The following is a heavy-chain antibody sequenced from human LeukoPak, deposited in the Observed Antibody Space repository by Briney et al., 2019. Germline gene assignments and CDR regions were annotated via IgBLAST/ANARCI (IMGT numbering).Heavy chain of an antibody. V-gene: IGHV4-4*07. CDR2: IYTSRST. CDR1: GGSISSYY. D-gene: IGHD6-13*01. CDR3: ARVKGELVLDYYYYYGMDV. J-gene: IGHJ6*02. Sequence: SETLSLTCTVSGGSISSYYWSWIRQPAGKGLGWIGRIYTSRSTNYNPSLKSRVTMSVDTSKNQFSLKLSSVTAADTAVYYCARVKGELVLDYYYYYGMDVWGQGTTVTVSS.